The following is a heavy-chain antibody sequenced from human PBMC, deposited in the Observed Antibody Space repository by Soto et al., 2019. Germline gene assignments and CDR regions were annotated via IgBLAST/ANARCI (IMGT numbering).Heavy chain of an antibody. D-gene: IGHD2-15*01. CDR2: IIPIFGTA. J-gene: IGHJ4*02. CDR1: GGTFSSYA. Sequence: SVEVSCKXSGGTFSSYAISWVRQAPGQGLEWMGGIIPIFGTANYAQKFQGRVTITADESTSTAYMELSSLRSEDTAVYYCARDNGYCSGGSCYPGRYFDYWGQGTLVTVSS. V-gene: IGHV1-69*13. CDR3: ARDNGYCSGGSCYPGRYFDY.